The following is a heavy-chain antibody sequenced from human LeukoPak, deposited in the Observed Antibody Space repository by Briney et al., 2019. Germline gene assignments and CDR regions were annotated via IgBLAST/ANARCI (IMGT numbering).Heavy chain of an antibody. CDR3: AAGLWFGEFSGLDAFDI. V-gene: IGHV4-30-4*02. Sequence: SETPSLTCTVSGGSISSGDYYWSWIRQPPGKGLEWIGYIYYSGSTYYNPSLKSRVTISVDTSKNQFSLKLSSVTAADTAVYYCAAGLWFGEFSGLDAFDIWGQGTMVTVSS. CDR2: IYYSGST. J-gene: IGHJ3*02. D-gene: IGHD3-10*01. CDR1: GGSISSGDYY.